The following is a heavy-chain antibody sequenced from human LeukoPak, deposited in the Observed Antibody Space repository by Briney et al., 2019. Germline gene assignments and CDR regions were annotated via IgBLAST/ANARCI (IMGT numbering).Heavy chain of an antibody. V-gene: IGHV1-2*02. CDR3: ARDLTGDLYTFFDY. Sequence: ASVKVSCKTTGYTFTGYHPHWVRQAPGQGLEWMAWIQSDSGDTNYAQKFQGRVTVTRDKFTRTSYIEVDRLSSDDTAVYYCARDLTGDLYTFFDYWGQGTLVTASS. CDR2: IQSDSGDT. J-gene: IGHJ4*02. D-gene: IGHD3-16*02. CDR1: GYTFTGYH.